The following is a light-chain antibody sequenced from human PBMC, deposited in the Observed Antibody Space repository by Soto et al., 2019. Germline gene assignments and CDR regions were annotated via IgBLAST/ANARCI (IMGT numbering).Light chain of an antibody. CDR2: KAS. Sequence: DIQMTQSPSTLSASVGDRVTITCRASQSISSWLAWYQQKPGKAPKLLIYKASSLESGVPSRFSGSGSGTEFTLTTSSLQPDDFATYYCQQYNSWTFGQGTKV. J-gene: IGKJ1*01. CDR1: QSISSW. V-gene: IGKV1-5*03. CDR3: QQYNSWT.